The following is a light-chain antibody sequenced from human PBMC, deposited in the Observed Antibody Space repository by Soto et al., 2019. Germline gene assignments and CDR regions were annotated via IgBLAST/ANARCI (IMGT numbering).Light chain of an antibody. V-gene: IGKV1-5*03. CDR2: KAS. J-gene: IGKJ1*01. CDR1: QSINTW. CDR3: QHYDTYWT. Sequence: DIEMTQSPSTLSASVGDRVTITCRASQSINTWLAWYQQKPGKAPKLLIYKASNLDIGVPSRFSGSGSGTEFTLTISSLQSDDFAAYYCQHYDTYWTFGQGTKVEIK.